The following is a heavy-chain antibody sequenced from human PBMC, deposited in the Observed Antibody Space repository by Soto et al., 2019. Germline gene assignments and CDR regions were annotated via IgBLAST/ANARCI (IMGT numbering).Heavy chain of an antibody. CDR1: GFTFSSYA. CDR3: ARTDYGYSSNWYDF. CDR2: ISYDGSNK. J-gene: IGHJ5*01. Sequence: PGGSLRLSCAASGFTFSSYAMHWVRQAPGKGLEWVAVISYDGSNKYYADSVKGRFTISRDNSKNTLYLQMNSLRAEDTAVYYCARTDYGYSSNWYDFWGQGTLVTVSS. D-gene: IGHD6-13*01. V-gene: IGHV3-30-3*01.